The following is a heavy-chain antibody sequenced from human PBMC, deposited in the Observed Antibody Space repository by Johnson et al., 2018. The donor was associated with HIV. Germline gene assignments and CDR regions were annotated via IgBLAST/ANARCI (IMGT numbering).Heavy chain of an antibody. Sequence: VQLLESGGGLVQPGGSLRLSCAASGFTFSSYWMSWVRQAPGKGLEWVSVIYSGGSTYYADSVKGRFTISRDNSKNTLYLQMNSLRAEDTAVYYCASTDDAFDIWGQGTMVTVSS. V-gene: IGHV3-66*02. D-gene: IGHD4-17*01. CDR1: GFTFSSYW. J-gene: IGHJ3*02. CDR3: ASTDDAFDI. CDR2: IYSGGST.